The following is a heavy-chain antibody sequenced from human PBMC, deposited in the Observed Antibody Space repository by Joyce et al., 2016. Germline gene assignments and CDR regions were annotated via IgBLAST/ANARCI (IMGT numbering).Heavy chain of an antibody. Sequence: EAQVVESGGGLVQPGGSLRLSCATSGFIFSTYGMNWVRQATGKGLEWVSYISSSSDTTYYADSVKGRFTISRDNAKNSLYLQMNSLRAEDTAVYYCARDALRKVQGLPYFMDVWGKGTTVSVSS. D-gene: IGHD3-10*01. CDR1: GFIFSTYG. V-gene: IGHV3-48*01. CDR3: ARDALRKVQGLPYFMDV. J-gene: IGHJ6*03. CDR2: ISSSSDTT.